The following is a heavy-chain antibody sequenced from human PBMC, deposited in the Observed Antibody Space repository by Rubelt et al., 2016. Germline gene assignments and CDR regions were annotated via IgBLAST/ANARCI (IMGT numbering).Heavy chain of an antibody. CDR3: ARPRIRNYDFWSSYYAFDS. Sequence: QVQLQQWGAGLLKPSQTLSLTCAVYGGSFSGYYWSWIRQPPGKGLEWIGEINHTGSTNYNPSLKSRVTISIDTSKNQFSLKVGAGTAADTAVYYCARPRIRNYDFWSSYYAFDSWGQGTLVTVSS. CDR1: GGSFSGYY. D-gene: IGHD3-3*01. V-gene: IGHV4-34*02. J-gene: IGHJ4*02. CDR2: INHTGST.